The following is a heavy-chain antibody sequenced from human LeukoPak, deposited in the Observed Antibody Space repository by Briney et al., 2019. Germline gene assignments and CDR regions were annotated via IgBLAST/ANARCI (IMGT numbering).Heavy chain of an antibody. CDR1: GGSISSSSYY. V-gene: IGHV4-61*05. D-gene: IGHD6-19*01. J-gene: IGHJ4*02. Sequence: SETLSLTCTVSGGSISSSSYYWGWIRQPPGKGLEWTGYIYYSGSTNYNPSLNSRVNISVDTSKNQFSLRLSSVTAADTAIYYCARAVSGRFDYWGQGTLVTVSS. CDR2: IYYSGST. CDR3: ARAVSGRFDY.